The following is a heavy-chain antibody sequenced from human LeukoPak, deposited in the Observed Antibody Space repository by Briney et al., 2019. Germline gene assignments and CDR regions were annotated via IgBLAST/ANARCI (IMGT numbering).Heavy chain of an antibody. V-gene: IGHV4-61*01. CDR1: GVSINTCCYY. J-gene: IGHJ4*02. Sequence: SETLSLTCAVSGVSINTCCYYWTWIRQPPGKGLEWIGYKYYSGSTRYNSSLRSRLTISLDSSKNQFSLRLTSVTAADTAVYYCARGRSYGFDFDSWGPGTLVIVSS. CDR3: ARGRSYGFDFDS. CDR2: KYYSGST. D-gene: IGHD5-18*01.